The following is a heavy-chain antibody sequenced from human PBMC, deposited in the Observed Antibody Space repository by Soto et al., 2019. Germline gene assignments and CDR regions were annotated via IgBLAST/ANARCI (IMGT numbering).Heavy chain of an antibody. D-gene: IGHD3-10*01. CDR2: INHSGST. J-gene: IGHJ5*02. V-gene: IGHV4-34*01. CDR3: ARGGGYNWFDP. Sequence: PSETLSLTCAVYGGSFSGYYWSWIRQPPGKGLEWIGEINHSGSTNYNPSLKSRVTISVDTSKNQFSLKLSSVTAADTAVCYCARGGGYNWFDPWGQGTLVTVS. CDR1: GGSFSGYY.